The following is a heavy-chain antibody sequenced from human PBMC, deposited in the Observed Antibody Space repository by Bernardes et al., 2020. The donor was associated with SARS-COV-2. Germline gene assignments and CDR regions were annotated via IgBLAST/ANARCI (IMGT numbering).Heavy chain of an antibody. Sequence: ASVKVSCKTSGFPLTGYYLHWVRQAPGQGLEWMGWINPNTGGTKYSQKFQGRVTMTGDTSISTAYMELSGLRSDDTAVYYCARERGGGYFDSWGQGSLVTVSS. J-gene: IGHJ4*02. V-gene: IGHV1-2*02. CDR2: INPNTGGT. D-gene: IGHD3-16*01. CDR1: GFPLTGYY. CDR3: ARERGGGYFDS.